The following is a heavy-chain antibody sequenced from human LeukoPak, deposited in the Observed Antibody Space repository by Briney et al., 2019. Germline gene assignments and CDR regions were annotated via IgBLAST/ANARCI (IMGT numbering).Heavy chain of an antibody. Sequence: GGSLRLSCTASGFTFGDYAMSWFRRAPGKGLEWVGFIRSKAYGGTTEYAASVKGRFTISRDDSKSIAYLQMNSLKTEDTAVYYCTRGRAAAGNDYLAYYYMDVWGKGTTVTVSS. CDR3: TRGRAAAGNDYLAYYYMDV. V-gene: IGHV3-49*03. CDR2: IRSKAYGGTT. J-gene: IGHJ6*03. CDR1: GFTFGDYA. D-gene: IGHD6-13*01.